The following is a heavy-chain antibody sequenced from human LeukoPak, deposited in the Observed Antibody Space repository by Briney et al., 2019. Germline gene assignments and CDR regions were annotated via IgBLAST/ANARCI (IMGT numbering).Heavy chain of an antibody. CDR3: ARGGTYSSGLPGS. CDR1: GYTFSRYW. CDR2: INSDGSST. Sequence: GGSLRLSCAASGYTFSRYWMHWVRQAPGKGLVWVSRINSDGSSTNYADSVKGRFTISRDNAKNTLYLQMNTLRAEDTAVYYCARGGTYSSGLPGSWGQGTLVTVSS. J-gene: IGHJ5*02. V-gene: IGHV3-74*01. D-gene: IGHD5-18*01.